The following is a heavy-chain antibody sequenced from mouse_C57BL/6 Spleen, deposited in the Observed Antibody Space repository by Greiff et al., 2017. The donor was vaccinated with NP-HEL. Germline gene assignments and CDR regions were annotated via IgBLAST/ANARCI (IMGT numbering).Heavy chain of an antibody. CDR1: GYTFTSYW. V-gene: IGHV1-69*01. CDR3: ARRGYYYGLDY. D-gene: IGHD1-1*01. Sequence: QVHVKQPGAELVMPGASVKLSCKASGYTFTSYWMHWVKQRPGQGLEWIGEIDPSDSYTNYNQKFKGKSTLTVDKSSSTAYMQLSSLTSEDSAVYYCARRGYYYGLDYWGQGTTLTVSS. CDR2: IDPSDSYT. J-gene: IGHJ2*01.